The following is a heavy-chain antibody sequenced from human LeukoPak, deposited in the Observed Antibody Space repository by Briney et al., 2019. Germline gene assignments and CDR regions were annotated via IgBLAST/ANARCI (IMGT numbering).Heavy chain of an antibody. V-gene: IGHV3-7*01. J-gene: IGHJ6*03. CDR3: VRDRPQQWLVRGQRGYYYYMDV. CDR1: GFTFSDYD. Sequence: PGGSLRLSCAASGFTFSDYDMSWIRQAPGKGLESVAIIKQDGSERYYVDSVKGRFTISRDNAKNSLYLQMNSLRAEDTAVYYCVRDRPQQWLVRGQRGYYYYMDVWGKGTTVTISS. CDR2: IKQDGSER. D-gene: IGHD6-19*01.